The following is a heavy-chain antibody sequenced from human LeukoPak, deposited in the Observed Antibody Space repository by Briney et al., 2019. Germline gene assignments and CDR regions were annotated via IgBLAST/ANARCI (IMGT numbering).Heavy chain of an antibody. CDR2: FDPEDGET. Sequence: ASVKVSCKVSGYTLTELSMHWVRQAPGKGLEWMGGFDPEDGETIYAQKFQGRVTMTEDTSTDTAYMELSSLRSEDTAVYYCARPSYYDILTGYLDAFDIWGQGTMVTVSS. J-gene: IGHJ3*02. D-gene: IGHD3-9*01. V-gene: IGHV1-24*01. CDR1: GYTLTELS. CDR3: ARPSYYDILTGYLDAFDI.